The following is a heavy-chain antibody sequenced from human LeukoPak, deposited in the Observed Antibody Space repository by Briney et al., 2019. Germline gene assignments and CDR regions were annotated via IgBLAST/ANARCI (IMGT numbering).Heavy chain of an antibody. CDR3: ARGSIAAAGLAFDY. V-gene: IGHV3-7*02. D-gene: IGHD6-13*01. J-gene: IGHJ4*02. CDR2: IREDGSEK. CDR1: GFTFSSFW. Sequence: GGSLRLSCAASGFTFSSFWMTWVRQAPGKGLEWVANIREDGSEKYYVDSVKGRFTISRDNSKNTLYLQMNSLRAEDTAVYYCARGSIAAAGLAFDYWGQGTLVTVSS.